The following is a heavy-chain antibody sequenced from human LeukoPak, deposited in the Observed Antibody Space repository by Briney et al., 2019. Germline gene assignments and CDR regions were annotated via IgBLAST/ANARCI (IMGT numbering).Heavy chain of an antibody. Sequence: GGSLRLSCAASGFTFSDYSMNWVREAPGKGLEWISYIGIDSGNTNYADSVKGRFTISEDKAKNSLYLQMNSLRVEDTAVYYCARDYKYAFDNWGQGTLVTVSS. V-gene: IGHV3-48*01. CDR1: GFTFSDYS. CDR3: ARDYKYAFDN. D-gene: IGHD5-24*01. J-gene: IGHJ4*02. CDR2: IGIDSGNT.